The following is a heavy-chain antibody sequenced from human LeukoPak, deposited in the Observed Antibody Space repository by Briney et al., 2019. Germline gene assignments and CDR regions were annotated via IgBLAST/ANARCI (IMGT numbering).Heavy chain of an antibody. CDR2: ISSSSSYI. J-gene: IGHJ3*02. V-gene: IGHV3-21*01. D-gene: IGHD6-13*01. Sequence: GGSLRLSCAASGFTFSSYSMNWVRQAPGKGLEWVSSISSSSSYIYYADSVKGRFTISRDNAKNSLYLQMNSLRAEDTAVYYCARVAAGAAFDTWGQGTMVTVSS. CDR3: ARVAAGAAFDT. CDR1: GFTFSSYS.